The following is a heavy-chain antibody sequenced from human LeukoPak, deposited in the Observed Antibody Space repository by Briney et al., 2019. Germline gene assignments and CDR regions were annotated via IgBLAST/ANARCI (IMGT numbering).Heavy chain of an antibody. CDR3: ARMLVYDAGGEAFDC. V-gene: IGHV3-30*02. D-gene: IGHD2-8*01. CDR1: GFTFSGYG. J-gene: IGHJ4*02. CDR2: IRYDGSNK. Sequence: GGSLRLSCAASGFTFSGYGMHWVRQAPGKGLEWVAFIRYDGSNKYYADSVKGRFTISRDNAKNSLYLQMNSLRVEDSAVYFCARMLVYDAGGEAFDCWGQGTQVAVSS.